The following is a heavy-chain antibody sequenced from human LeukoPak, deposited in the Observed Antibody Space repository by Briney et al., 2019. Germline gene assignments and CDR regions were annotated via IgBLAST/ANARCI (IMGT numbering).Heavy chain of an antibody. D-gene: IGHD3-22*01. CDR2: INHSGST. J-gene: IGHJ4*02. CDR1: GGSISSGGYS. CDR3: ARGLYYYDSSGYYSAKVDY. Sequence: SQTLSLTCAVSGGSISSGGYSWSWIRQPPGKGLEWIGEINHSGSTNYNPSLKSRVTISVDTSKNQFSLKLSSVTAADTAVYYCARGLYYYDSSGYYSAKVDYWGQGTLVTVSS. V-gene: IGHV4-30-2*01.